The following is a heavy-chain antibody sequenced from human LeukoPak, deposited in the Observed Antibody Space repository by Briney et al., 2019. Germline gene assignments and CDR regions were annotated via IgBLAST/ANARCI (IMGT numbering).Heavy chain of an antibody. V-gene: IGHV3-30*04. CDR3: ARGYCTSSSCYNDY. CDR1: GFTFSSYA. D-gene: IGHD2-2*02. CDR2: MSFDVNNK. Sequence: PGGSLRLSCVTSGFTFSSYAFHWVRQAPGKGLEWVATMSFDVNNKYYADSERGRFTISRDNSKNTLYLQMNSLGAEDTAVYSCARGYCTSSSCYNDYWGQGTLVTVSS. J-gene: IGHJ4*02.